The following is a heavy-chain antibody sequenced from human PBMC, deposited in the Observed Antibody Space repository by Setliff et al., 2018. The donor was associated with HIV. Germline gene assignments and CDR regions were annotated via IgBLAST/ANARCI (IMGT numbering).Heavy chain of an antibody. CDR3: ARRRGQKATGWYYFDF. CDR2: IYHSGNT. J-gene: IGHJ4*02. V-gene: IGHV4-39*01. CDR1: GGPITSNTYF. Sequence: PSETLSLTCSVSGGPITSNTYFWDWIRQAPGKGLEWIGSIYHSGNTYYNPSLKSRVSISVDTSKGQFSLKLTSVTAGDSALYYCARRRGQKATGWYYFDFWGQGALVTVSS. D-gene: IGHD6-19*01.